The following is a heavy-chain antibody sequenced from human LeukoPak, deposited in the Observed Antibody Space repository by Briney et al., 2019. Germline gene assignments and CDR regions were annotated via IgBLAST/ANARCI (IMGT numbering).Heavy chain of an antibody. J-gene: IGHJ3*02. V-gene: IGHV1-18*04. CDR1: GYTFTGYY. D-gene: IGHD3-22*01. CDR2: ISAYNGNT. Sequence: ASVKVSCKASGYTFTGYYMHWVRQAPGQGLEWMGWISAYNGNTEYAQKLQGRVTMTTDTSTSTAYMELRSLRSDDTAVYYCARDGHRRYYYGSSGREDVFDIWGQGTMVTVSS. CDR3: ARDGHRRYYYGSSGREDVFDI.